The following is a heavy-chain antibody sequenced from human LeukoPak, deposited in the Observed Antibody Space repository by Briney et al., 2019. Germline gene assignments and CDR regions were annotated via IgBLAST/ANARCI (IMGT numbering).Heavy chain of an antibody. CDR3: AKDTAVVGTFYFDY. CDR2: ISSSGSTI. J-gene: IGHJ4*02. V-gene: IGHV3-48*03. D-gene: IGHD6-19*01. Sequence: GGSLRLSCAASGFTFSSYEMNWVRQAPGKGLEWVSYISSSGSTIYYADSVKGRFTISRDNAKNSLYLQMNSLRAEDTAVYYCAKDTAVVGTFYFDYWGQGTLVTVSS. CDR1: GFTFSSYE.